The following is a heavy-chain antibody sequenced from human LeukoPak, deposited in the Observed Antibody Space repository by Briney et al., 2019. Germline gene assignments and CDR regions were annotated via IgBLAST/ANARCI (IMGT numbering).Heavy chain of an antibody. CDR3: ARSRGIAATGKNNWFDP. CDR2: INPNSGGT. D-gene: IGHD6-13*01. V-gene: IGHV1-2*02. Sequence: ASVKVSCKAFGYTFTGYYMHWVRQAPGQGLEWMGWINPNSGGTNYAQKFQGRVTMTRDTSISTAYMELSRLRSDDTAVYYCARSRGIAATGKNNWFDPWGQGTLVTVSS. J-gene: IGHJ5*02. CDR1: GYTFTGYY.